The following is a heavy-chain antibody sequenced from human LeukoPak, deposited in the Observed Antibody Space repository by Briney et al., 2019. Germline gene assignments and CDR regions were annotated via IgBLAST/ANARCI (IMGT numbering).Heavy chain of an antibody. CDR1: GDSSSNSIYY. J-gene: IGHJ4*02. Sequence: SETLSLTCTVSGDSSSNSIYYWGWIRQPPGKGLEWIGSIDYSGNTYYNPSLKSRATISIDTSKNQFSLKLSSVTAADTAVYYCAREYTLYRSGWFLDYWGQGTLVTVSS. CDR3: AREYTLYRSGWFLDY. V-gene: IGHV4-39*07. CDR2: IDYSGNT. D-gene: IGHD6-19*01.